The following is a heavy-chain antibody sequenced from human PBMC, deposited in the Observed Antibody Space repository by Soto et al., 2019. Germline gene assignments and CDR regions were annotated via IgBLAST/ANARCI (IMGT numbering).Heavy chain of an antibody. CDR3: AREFPSRDYGGIDY. Sequence: ESGGGVVQPERSLRLSCAASGFSFSNYGMHWVRQAPGKGLEWVAVVSSAGSTKYYADSVKGRFTISRDNSKNTVFLQMNSLRAEDTAVYYCAREFPSRDYGGIDYWGQGTLVTVSS. CDR1: GFSFSNYG. D-gene: IGHD4-17*01. CDR2: VSSAGSTK. V-gene: IGHV3-30*03. J-gene: IGHJ4*02.